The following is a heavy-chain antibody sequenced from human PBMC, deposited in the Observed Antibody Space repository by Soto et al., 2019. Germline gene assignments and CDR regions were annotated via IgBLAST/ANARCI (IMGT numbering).Heavy chain of an antibody. Sequence: QVQLVQSGAEVKKPGASVKVSCKASGYTFTSYGSSWVRQAPGQVLEWMGWISAYNGNTNYAQKLQGRVTMTPATTTSTAYMELRSLRSADTSVYYCARGTTVETGSYWGQGTLVTVSS. CDR1: GYTFTSYG. CDR2: ISAYNGNT. V-gene: IGHV1-18*01. CDR3: ARGTTVETGSY. D-gene: IGHD4-17*01. J-gene: IGHJ4*02.